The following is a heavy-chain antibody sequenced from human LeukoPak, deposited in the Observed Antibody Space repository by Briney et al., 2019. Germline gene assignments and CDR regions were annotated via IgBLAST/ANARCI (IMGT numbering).Heavy chain of an antibody. CDR2: ISDSGGSA. V-gene: IGHV3-23*01. J-gene: IGHJ4*02. CDR3: AKSLSGGGYYFEY. D-gene: IGHD3-10*01. CDR1: GCTFSNYA. Sequence: PGGSLRLSCAASGCTFSNYARTWVRQAPGKGLEWVSGISDSGGSAYYADSVKGRFTISRDNSKNTLYLQMNSLRAEDTAVYYCAKSLSGGGYYFEYWGQGTLVTVSS.